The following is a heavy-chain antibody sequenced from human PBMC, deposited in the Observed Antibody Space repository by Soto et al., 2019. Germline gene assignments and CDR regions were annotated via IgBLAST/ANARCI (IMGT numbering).Heavy chain of an antibody. CDR1: GYTFTGYY. CDR3: AKYATLYCTSTSCFTTSYNWFDP. D-gene: IGHD2-2*01. V-gene: IGHV1-2*02. Sequence: ASVKVSCKASGYTFTGYYVHWVRQAPGQGLEWMGWINPNSGDTNSAQKFQGRVTLTRDTSISTAYMELRRLRSDDTAVYYCAKYATLYCTSTSCFTTSYNWFDPWGQGTLVTVSS. J-gene: IGHJ5*02. CDR2: INPNSGDT.